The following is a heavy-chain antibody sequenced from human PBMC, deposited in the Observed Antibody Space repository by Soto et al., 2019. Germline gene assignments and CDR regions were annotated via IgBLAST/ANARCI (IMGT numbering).Heavy chain of an antibody. J-gene: IGHJ5*02. CDR3: ATRASKANIDNWFDT. V-gene: IGHV3-23*01. CDR2: IRGTGLNT. CDR1: GFTFSDHA. Sequence: GGSLRLSCATSGFTFSDHAMHWVRQAPGEGLEWVSVIRGTGLNTYYAASVKGRFNISRDNSKNTVYLQMDSLKVEDTAVYYCATRASKANIDNWFDTWGPGTQVTVSS.